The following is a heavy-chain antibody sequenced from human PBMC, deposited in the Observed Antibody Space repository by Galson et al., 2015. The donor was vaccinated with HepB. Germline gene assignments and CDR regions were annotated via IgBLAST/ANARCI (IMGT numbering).Heavy chain of an antibody. D-gene: IGHD3-3*01. CDR3: ARAEYDFWSGYAIPNWFDP. J-gene: IGHJ5*02. CDR1: GYTFTSYG. CDR2: ISAYNGNT. Sequence: SVKVSCKASGYTFTSYGISWVRQAPGQGLEWMGWISAYNGNTNYAQKLQGRVTMTTDTSTSTAYMELRSLRSDDTAVYYCARAEYDFWSGYAIPNWFDPWGQGTLVTVSS. V-gene: IGHV1-18*01.